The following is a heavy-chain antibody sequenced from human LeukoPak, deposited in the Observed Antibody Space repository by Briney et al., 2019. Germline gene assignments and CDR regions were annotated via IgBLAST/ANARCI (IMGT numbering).Heavy chain of an antibody. CDR1: GGCISSGSYY. CDR3: ARAGLETFDY. D-gene: IGHD1-1*01. Sequence: SETLSLTCTVSGGCISSGSYYWSWIRQPAGKGLEWIGRIYTSGSTNYNPSLKSRVTISVDTSKNQFSLKLSSVTAADTAVYYCARAGLETFDYWGQGTLVTVSS. CDR2: IYTSGST. J-gene: IGHJ4*02. V-gene: IGHV4-61*02.